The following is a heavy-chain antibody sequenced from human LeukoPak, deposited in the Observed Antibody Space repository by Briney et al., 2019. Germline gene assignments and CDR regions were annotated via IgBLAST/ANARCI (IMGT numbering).Heavy chain of an antibody. CDR3: ARDTSKAYAFDI. V-gene: IGHV4-31*02. CDR1: GFTFSSYA. Sequence: LRLSCAASGFTFSSYAMSWIRQHPGKGLEWIGYIYYSGSTYYNPSLKSRVTISVDTSKNQFSLKLSSVTAADTAVYYCARDTSKAYAFDIWGQGTMVTVSS. J-gene: IGHJ3*02. CDR2: IYYSGST.